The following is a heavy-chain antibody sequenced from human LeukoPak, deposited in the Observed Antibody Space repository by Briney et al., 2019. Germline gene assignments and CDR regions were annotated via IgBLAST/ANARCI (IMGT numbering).Heavy chain of an antibody. D-gene: IGHD6-13*01. CDR3: ARRRGTAQAFDY. V-gene: IGHV6-1*01. J-gene: IGHJ4*02. CDR2: TYYRSKWSN. Sequence: SQTLSLTCAISGDSVSSNSAAWNWIRQSPSRGLEWLGRTYYRSKWSNDYAVSVKSRVIINTDTSKNQFSLQLNSVTPEDTAVSYCARRRGTAQAFDYWGQGTLVTVSS. CDR1: GDSVSSNSAA.